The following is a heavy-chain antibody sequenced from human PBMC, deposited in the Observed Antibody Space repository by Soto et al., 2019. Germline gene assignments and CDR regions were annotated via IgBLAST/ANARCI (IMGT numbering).Heavy chain of an antibody. CDR3: ARGHFSLDV. CDR2: INQDGSEK. Sequence: QLVESGGGLVQPGGSLRLSCEASGFTFSNSWMTWVRRVPGKGLEWVANINQDGSEKDYVDSVKGRFTISRDNAKNSLYMPMNSLRAEDTAVYNCARGHFSLDVWGKGTTVTVSS. J-gene: IGHJ6*04. V-gene: IGHV3-7*05. CDR1: GFTFSNSW.